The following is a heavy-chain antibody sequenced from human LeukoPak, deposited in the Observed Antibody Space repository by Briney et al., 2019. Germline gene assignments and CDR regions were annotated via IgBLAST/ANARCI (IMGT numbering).Heavy chain of an antibody. CDR3: ARPSGYDGFDY. CDR1: GYTFSGYY. D-gene: IGHD5-12*01. CDR2: INPNSGDT. J-gene: IGHJ4*02. Sequence: ASVKVSCKASGYTFSGYYMHWVRQAPGQGLEWMGRINPNSGDTNYEQKFQGRVTMTRDTSISTAYMELSRLRSDDTAVYYCARPSGYDGFDYWGQGTLVTVSS. V-gene: IGHV1-2*02.